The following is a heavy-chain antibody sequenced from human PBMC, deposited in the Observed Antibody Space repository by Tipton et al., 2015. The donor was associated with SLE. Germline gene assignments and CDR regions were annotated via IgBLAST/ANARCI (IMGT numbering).Heavy chain of an antibody. Sequence: LSLTCAVSGYSISSGYYWGWIRQPPGKGLEWIGRIYHSGSTYYNPSLKSRVTISVDTSKNQFSLKLSSVTAADTAVYYCASDGVWNPIWGQGTMVTVSS. CDR1: GYSISSGYY. J-gene: IGHJ3*02. CDR2: IYHSGST. V-gene: IGHV4-38-2*01. D-gene: IGHD1-1*01. CDR3: ASDGVWNPI.